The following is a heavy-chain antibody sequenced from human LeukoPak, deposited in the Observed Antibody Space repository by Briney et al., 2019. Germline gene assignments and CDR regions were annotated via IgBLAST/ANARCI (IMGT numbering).Heavy chain of an antibody. V-gene: IGHV1-18*01. CDR2: ISTYNSKT. CDR3: ARDPDAFDI. Sequence: GASGKVSCNASGYTFTSFGISWVCQAPGQGLEWMGWISTYNSKTNYGQDLQGRVTMTTDTSTSTAYMALRGLGSDDSAGYYCARDPDAFDIWGQGTMVTVSS. CDR1: GYTFTSFG. J-gene: IGHJ3*02.